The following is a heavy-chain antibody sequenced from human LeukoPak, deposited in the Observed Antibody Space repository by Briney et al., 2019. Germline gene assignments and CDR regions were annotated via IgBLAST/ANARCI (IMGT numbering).Heavy chain of an antibody. D-gene: IGHD2-21*02. CDR3: ARDSDWAFDN. J-gene: IGHJ4*02. CDR2: INHNAETI. V-gene: IGHV3-48*02. CDR1: GFTFSSYV. Sequence: GGSLRLSCAASGFTFSSYVMSWVRQAPGKGLEWVSYINHNAETIYYADSVKGRFTISRDNAKNVLYRQMNRLRDGDTAVYYCARDSDWAFDNWGQGTLVTVSS.